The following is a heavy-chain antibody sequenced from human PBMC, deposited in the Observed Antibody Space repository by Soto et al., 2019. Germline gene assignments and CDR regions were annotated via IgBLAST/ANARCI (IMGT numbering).Heavy chain of an antibody. CDR1: GGSISSSSYY. CDR2: IYYSGST. Sequence: QLQLQESGPGLVKPSETLSLTCTVSGGSISSSSYYWGWIRQPPGKGLEWIGSIYYSGSTYYNPSLKSRVTISVDASKNQFSLKLSSVTAADTAVYYCARQDYDFWSGYYATRIDYWGQGTLVTVSS. CDR3: ARQDYDFWSGYYATRIDY. J-gene: IGHJ4*02. D-gene: IGHD3-3*01. V-gene: IGHV4-39*01.